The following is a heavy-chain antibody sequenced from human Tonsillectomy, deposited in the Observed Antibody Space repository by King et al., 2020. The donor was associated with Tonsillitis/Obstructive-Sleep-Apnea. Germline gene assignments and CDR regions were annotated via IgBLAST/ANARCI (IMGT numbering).Heavy chain of an antibody. J-gene: IGHJ4*02. CDR3: AGTVVVAGIPDY. Sequence: VQLVESGGGLVKPGGSLRLSCAASGFTFSSYSMNWVRQAPGKGLEWVSSVSSSSGYIDYADSVKGRFTISRDNAKNSLYLQMIILRAEDTAVYYCAGTVVVAGIPDYWGQGTLVTVSS. CDR1: GFTFSSYS. V-gene: IGHV3-21*01. CDR2: VSSSSGYI. D-gene: IGHD6-19*01.